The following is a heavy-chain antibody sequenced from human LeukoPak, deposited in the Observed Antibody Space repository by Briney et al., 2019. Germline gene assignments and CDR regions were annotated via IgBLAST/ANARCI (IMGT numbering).Heavy chain of an antibody. Sequence: SETLSLTCTVSGGSISSYYWSWIRQPPGKGLEWIGYISYSGSPNYNPSLTSRVTISVETSKNQFSLKLTSVTAADTAVYYCARAPRYYYDSSGYYWGQGTLATVSS. CDR3: ARAPRYYYDSSGYY. D-gene: IGHD3-22*01. V-gene: IGHV4-59*01. CDR1: GGSISSYY. CDR2: ISYSGSP. J-gene: IGHJ4*02.